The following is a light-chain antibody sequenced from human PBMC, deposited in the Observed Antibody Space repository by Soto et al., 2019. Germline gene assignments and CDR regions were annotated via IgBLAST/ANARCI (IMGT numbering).Light chain of an antibody. V-gene: IGKV1-5*03. CDR3: QQYDAYPLT. CDR1: QSISSW. Sequence: DIQMTQSPSTLSASVGDRVTITCRASQSISSWLAWYQQKPGKAPRLLIYKASSLESGVPSRFSGSGSGTEFTLTISSLQPDDFATYFCQQYDAYPLTFGGGTKVEIK. J-gene: IGKJ4*01. CDR2: KAS.